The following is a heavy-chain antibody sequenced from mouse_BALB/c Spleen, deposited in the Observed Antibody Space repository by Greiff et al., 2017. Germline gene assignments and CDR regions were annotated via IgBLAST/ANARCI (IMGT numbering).Heavy chain of an antibody. CDR2: IDTSDSYT. CDR3: ARKGVTTATGFAY. Sequence: QVHVKQPGAELVMPGASVKMSCKASGYTFTDYWMHWVKQRPGQGLEWIGAIDTSDSYTSYNQKFKGKATLTVDESSSTAYMQLSSLTSEDSAVYYCARKGVTTATGFAYWGQGTLVTVSA. V-gene: IGHV1-69*01. J-gene: IGHJ3*01. D-gene: IGHD1-2*01. CDR1: GYTFTDYW.